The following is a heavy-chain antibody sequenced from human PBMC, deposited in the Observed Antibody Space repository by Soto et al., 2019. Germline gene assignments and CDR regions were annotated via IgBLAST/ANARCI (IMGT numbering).Heavy chain of an antibody. D-gene: IGHD2-2*01. CDR3: AREDSIIIPAVSDF. CDR1: GFAFNNYG. V-gene: IGHV3-21*01. J-gene: IGHJ4*02. CDR2: ISKSDYT. Sequence: PGGSLRLACTVSGFAFNNYGINGVRKAPGKGLEWVSSISKSDYTYYSDSVKGRFAISRDNAKSSVSLQMNTLRVEDTAVYYCAREDSIIIPAVSDFWGQGTLVTVSS.